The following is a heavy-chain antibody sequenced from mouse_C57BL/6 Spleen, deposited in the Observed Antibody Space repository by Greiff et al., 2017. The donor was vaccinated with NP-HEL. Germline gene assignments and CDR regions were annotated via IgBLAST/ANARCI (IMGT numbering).Heavy chain of an antibody. V-gene: IGHV1-72*01. CDR3: ARSYDYLAY. Sequence: QVQLQQPGAELVKPGASVKLSCKASGYTFTSYWMHWVKQRPGRGLEWIGRIDPKSGGTKYNEKFKNKATLTVDKPSSTAYMQLSSLTSEDSAVYYCARSYDYLAYWGQGTLVTVSA. J-gene: IGHJ3*01. CDR1: GYTFTSYW. CDR2: IDPKSGGT. D-gene: IGHD2-4*01.